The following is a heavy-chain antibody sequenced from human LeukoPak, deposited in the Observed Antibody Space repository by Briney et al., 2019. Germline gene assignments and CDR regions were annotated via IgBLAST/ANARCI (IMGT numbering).Heavy chain of an antibody. J-gene: IGHJ4*02. V-gene: IGHV4-4*02. CDR3: ARDRGSAAATYYFDY. Sequence: SETLSLTCAVSGGSISSDNWWSWVRQPPGKGLEWIGEIYHTGSTNYNPSLKSRVTISVDKSKNQFSLKLSSVTAADTAVYYCARDRGSAAATYYFDYWGQGTLVTVSS. D-gene: IGHD6-13*01. CDR1: GGSISSDNW. CDR2: IYHTGST.